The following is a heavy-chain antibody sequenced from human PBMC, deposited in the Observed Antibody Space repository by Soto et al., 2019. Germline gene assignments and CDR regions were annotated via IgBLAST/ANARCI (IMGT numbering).Heavy chain of an antibody. Sequence: GESLKISGKGSGYSFTSYWISWVRQMPGKGLEWMGRIDPSDSYTNYSPSFQGHVTISADKSISTAYLQWSSLRASDTAMYYCAILAYRILYYFDYCGQGTLVTVSS. J-gene: IGHJ4*02. CDR2: IDPSDSYT. V-gene: IGHV5-10-1*01. CDR3: AILAYRILYYFDY. CDR1: GYSFTSYW. D-gene: IGHD3-10*01.